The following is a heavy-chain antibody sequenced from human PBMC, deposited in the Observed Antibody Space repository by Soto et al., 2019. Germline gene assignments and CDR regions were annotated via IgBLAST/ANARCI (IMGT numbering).Heavy chain of an antibody. V-gene: IGHV5-51*03. CDR1: GYSFTSYW. D-gene: IGHD2-15*01. Sequence: EVQLVQSGAEVRGPGESLKISCKGSGYSFTSYWIGWVRQMPGKGLEWMGVIYPGDSDTRYSPSFQGQVTISADKSISTTYLQWSSLKASDTAVYYCARRTQWSLFASWGQGPLVTVSS. J-gene: IGHJ4*02. CDR3: ARRTQWSLFAS. CDR2: IYPGDSDT.